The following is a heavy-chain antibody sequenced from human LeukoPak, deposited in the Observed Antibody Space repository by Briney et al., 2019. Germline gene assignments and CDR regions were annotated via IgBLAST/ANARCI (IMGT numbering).Heavy chain of an antibody. V-gene: IGHV3-23*01. CDR3: AKDSDYGDAEVGYMDV. D-gene: IGHD4-17*01. Sequence: GGTLRLSCAASGFTFSSYGMSWVRQAPGKGLEWVSAISGSGGSTYYADSVKGRFTISRDNSKNTLYLQMNSLRAEDTAVYYCAKDSDYGDAEVGYMDVWGKGTTVTISS. CDR1: GFTFSSYG. J-gene: IGHJ6*03. CDR2: ISGSGGST.